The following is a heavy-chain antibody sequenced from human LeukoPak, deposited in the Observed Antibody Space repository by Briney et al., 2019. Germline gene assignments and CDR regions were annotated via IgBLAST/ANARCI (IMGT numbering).Heavy chain of an antibody. CDR3: AREAYCSSTSCHEGANAFDI. CDR1: GYTFTGYY. Sequence: ASVKVSCKASGYTFTGYYMHWVRQAPGQGLGWMGWINPNSGGTNYAQKFQGWVTMTRDTSISTAYMELSRLRSDDTAVYYCAREAYCSSTSCHEGANAFDIWGQGTMVTVSS. J-gene: IGHJ3*02. CDR2: INPNSGGT. V-gene: IGHV1-2*04. D-gene: IGHD2-2*01.